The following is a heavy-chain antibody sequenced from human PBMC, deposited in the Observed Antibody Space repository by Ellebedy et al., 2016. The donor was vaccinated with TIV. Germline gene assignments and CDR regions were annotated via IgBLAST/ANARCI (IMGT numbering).Heavy chain of an antibody. CDR3: ARTVVPAAINQNWFDP. D-gene: IGHD2-2*01. J-gene: IGHJ5*02. Sequence: GESLKISXKGSGYSFTSYWIGWVRQMPGKGLEWMGIIYPGDSDTRYSPSFQGQVTISADKSISTAYLQWSSLKASDTAMYYCARTVVPAAINQNWFDPWGQGTLVTVSS. V-gene: IGHV5-51*01. CDR2: IYPGDSDT. CDR1: GYSFTSYW.